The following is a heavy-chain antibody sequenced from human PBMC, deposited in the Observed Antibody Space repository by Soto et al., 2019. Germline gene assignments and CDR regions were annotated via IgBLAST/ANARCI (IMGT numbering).Heavy chain of an antibody. CDR3: AKRSCYYWNDAFDI. D-gene: IGHD3-22*01. CDR2: ISGSGGST. J-gene: IGHJ3*02. Sequence: EVQLLESGGGLVQPGGSLRLSCAASGFTFSSYAMSWVRQAPGKGLEWVSAISGSGGSTYYADSVKGRFTISRDNSKNPLDLQMNSLRADETAVYYCAKRSCYYWNDAFDIWGQGTMVTVYS. CDR1: GFTFSSYA. V-gene: IGHV3-23*01.